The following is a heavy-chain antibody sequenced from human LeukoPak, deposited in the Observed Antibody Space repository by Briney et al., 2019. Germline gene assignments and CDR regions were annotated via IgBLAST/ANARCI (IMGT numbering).Heavy chain of an antibody. CDR3: ARDLGHIIDY. J-gene: IGHJ4*02. Sequence: GESLRLSCAASGFTFDDYAMHWVRQAPGKGLEWVSLISGDGGSTYYADSVKGRFTISRDNSKNSLYLQMNSLRAEDTAVYYCARDLGHIIDYWGQGTLVPVSS. CDR2: ISGDGGST. V-gene: IGHV3-43*02. CDR1: GFTFDDYA.